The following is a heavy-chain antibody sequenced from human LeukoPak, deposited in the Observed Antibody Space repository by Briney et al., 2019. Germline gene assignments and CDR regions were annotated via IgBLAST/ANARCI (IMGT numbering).Heavy chain of an antibody. CDR3: ATYRAASDAFDI. D-gene: IGHD6-13*01. CDR1: GYTFTSYY. V-gene: IGHV1-46*01. Sequence: ASVKVSCKASGYTFTSYYMHWVRQAPGQGLEWMGIINPGGGSTSYAQKFQGRVTMTRDMSTSTVYMELSSLRSEDTAVYYCATYRAASDAFDIWGQGTMVTVSS. CDR2: INPGGGST. J-gene: IGHJ3*02.